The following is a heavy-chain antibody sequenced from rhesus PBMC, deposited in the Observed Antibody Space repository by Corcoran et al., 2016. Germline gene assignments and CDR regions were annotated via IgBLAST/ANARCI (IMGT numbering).Heavy chain of an antibody. CDR2: IYPGDSDT. CDR3: AKKDSNYLNRFDV. D-gene: IGHD4-23*01. Sequence: EVQLVQSGAEVKRPGESLRISCKTSGYCFTSRWISWVRQLPGKGLEWMGSIYPGDSDTRYNPSFQGHVTISADKSISTTYLQWSSLKASDTATYYCAKKDSNYLNRFDVWGPGVLVTVSS. CDR1: GYCFTSRW. V-gene: IGHV5S1*01. J-gene: IGHJ5-1*01.